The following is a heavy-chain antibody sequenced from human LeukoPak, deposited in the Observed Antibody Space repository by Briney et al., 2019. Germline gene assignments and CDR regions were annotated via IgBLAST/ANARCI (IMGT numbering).Heavy chain of an antibody. CDR3: ARDRAYKGYSYGLFDY. CDR1: GFTFSSYR. CDR2: ISSSSSYI. Sequence: PGGSLRLSCAASGFTFSSYRMTWVRQAPGKGLEWVSSISSSSSYIYYADSVKGRFTISRDNAKNSLYLQMNSLRAEDTAVYYCARDRAYKGYSYGLFDYWGQGTLVTVSS. J-gene: IGHJ4*02. D-gene: IGHD5-18*01. V-gene: IGHV3-21*01.